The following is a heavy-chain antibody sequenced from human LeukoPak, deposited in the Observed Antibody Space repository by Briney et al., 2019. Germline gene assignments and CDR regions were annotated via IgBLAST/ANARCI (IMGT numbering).Heavy chain of an antibody. CDR2: INHSGST. D-gene: IGHD2-21*01. J-gene: IGHJ6*03. Sequence: SETLSLTCAVYGGSFSGYYWSWIRQPPGKGLEWIGEINHSGSTNYNPSLKSRVTISVDTSKNQFSLNLSSVTAADTAVYYCARIGGHYYYYYMDVWGKGTTVTVSS. CDR3: ARIGGHYYYYYMDV. V-gene: IGHV4-34*01. CDR1: GGSFSGYY.